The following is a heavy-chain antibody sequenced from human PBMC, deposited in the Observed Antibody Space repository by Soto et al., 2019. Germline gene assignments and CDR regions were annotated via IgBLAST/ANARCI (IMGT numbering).Heavy chain of an antibody. J-gene: IGHJ6*02. V-gene: IGHV1-69*13. D-gene: IGHD2-15*01. CDR3: ARCTGYCSGGGCAAYGMDV. CDR1: GGTFSSYA. CDR2: IIPTFGTA. Sequence: SVKVSCKASGGTFSSYAISWVRQAPGQGLEWMGGIIPTFGTANYAQKFQGRVTITADESTNTAYMELSSLRSEDTAVYYCARCTGYCSGGGCAAYGMDVWGQGTTVTVYS.